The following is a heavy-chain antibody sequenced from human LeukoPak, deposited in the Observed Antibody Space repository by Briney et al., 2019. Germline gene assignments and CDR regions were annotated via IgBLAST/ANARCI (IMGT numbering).Heavy chain of an antibody. CDR3: ARRPSGYHNT. Sequence: GGSLRLSCAASGFTFSSYSMNWVRQAPGKGLEWVSYISSLSGTINYADSVKGRFTISRDNSKNTLYLQMNSLRAEDTAVYYCARRPSGYHNTGGQGTLVTVSS. V-gene: IGHV3-48*01. CDR2: ISSLSGTI. CDR1: GFTFSSYS. J-gene: IGHJ4*02. D-gene: IGHD5-12*01.